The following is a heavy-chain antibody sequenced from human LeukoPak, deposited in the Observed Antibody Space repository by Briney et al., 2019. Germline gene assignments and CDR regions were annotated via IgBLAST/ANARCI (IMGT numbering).Heavy chain of an antibody. D-gene: IGHD3-10*01. CDR1: GGSISYYY. J-gene: IGHJ3*02. CDR3: ARLSTFGSGSYDAFDI. CDR2: IYCSGST. Sequence: PSETLSLTCTVSGGSISYYYWSWIRQPPGKGLEWIGYIYCSGSTNYNPSLKSRVTISVDTSKNQFSLNLSSVTAADTAVYYCARLSTFGSGSYDAFDIWGQGTMVTVSS. V-gene: IGHV4-59*08.